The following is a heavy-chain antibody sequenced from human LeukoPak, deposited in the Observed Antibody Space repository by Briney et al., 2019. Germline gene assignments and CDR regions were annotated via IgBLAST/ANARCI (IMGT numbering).Heavy chain of an antibody. Sequence: SQTLSLTCTVSGGSISSGGYYRSWIRQHPGKGLEWIGYIYYSGSTYYNPSLKSRVTISVDTSKNQFSLKLSSVTAADTAVYYCARVFGDYYYYYMDVWGKGTTVTVSS. V-gene: IGHV4-31*03. CDR1: GGSISSGGYY. CDR2: IYYSGST. CDR3: ARVFGDYYYYYMDV. D-gene: IGHD3-16*01. J-gene: IGHJ6*03.